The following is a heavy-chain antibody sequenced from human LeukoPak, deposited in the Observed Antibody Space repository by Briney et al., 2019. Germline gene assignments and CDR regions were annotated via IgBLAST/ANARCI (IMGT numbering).Heavy chain of an antibody. CDR2: ISYDGNNK. CDR1: EVTFRSYA. D-gene: IGHD3-3*01. J-gene: IGHJ4*02. CDR3: ARDDAVGVVIIMTSNPDY. Sequence: EPGRALRLCCAASEVTFRSYAMHWVRQAPGKGLEWVAVISYDGNNKEYADSVKGRFTISRDNSKNTLYLQMNSLRAEDTAVYYCARDDAVGVVIIMTSNPDYWGQGTLVTVSS. V-gene: IGHV3-30-3*01.